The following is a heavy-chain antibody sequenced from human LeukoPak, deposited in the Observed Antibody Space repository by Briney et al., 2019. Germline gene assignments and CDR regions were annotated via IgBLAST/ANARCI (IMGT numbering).Heavy chain of an antibody. CDR1: GYTFTGYY. CDR2: INPNSGGT. D-gene: IGHD1-7*01. V-gene: IGHV1-2*02. Sequence: ASVKVSCKASGYTFTGYYMHWVRQAPGQGLEWMGWINPNSGGTNYAQKFQGRVTMTRDTSISTAYMELSRLRSDDTAVYYCVRDSAHPTNWNLFDYWGQGTLVTVSS. J-gene: IGHJ4*02. CDR3: VRDSAHPTNWNLFDY.